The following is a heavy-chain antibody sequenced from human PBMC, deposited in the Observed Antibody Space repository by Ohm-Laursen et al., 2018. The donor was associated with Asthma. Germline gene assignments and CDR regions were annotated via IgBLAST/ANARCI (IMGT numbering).Heavy chain of an antibody. CDR3: ARGSFYYESTGYYFFDH. J-gene: IGHJ4*02. CDR2: IYYSGIT. CDR1: GGSISSGAYS. V-gene: IGHV4-31*03. Sequence: TLSLTCTVSGGSISSGAYSWSWIRQAPGKGLEWIGYIYYSGITYSNPSLRSRVTISVDTSKNQFSLKLTSVTAADTAVYYCARGSFYYESTGYYFFDHWGQGALVTVSS. D-gene: IGHD3-22*01.